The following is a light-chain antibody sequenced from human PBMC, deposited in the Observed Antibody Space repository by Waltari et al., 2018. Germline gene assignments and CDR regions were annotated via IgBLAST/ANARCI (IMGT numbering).Light chain of an antibody. CDR3: QKYGSLPAT. CDR2: DAS. V-gene: IGKV3-20*01. J-gene: IGKJ1*01. CDR1: QSVSRY. Sequence: EIVLTQSPATLSLSPGERATPSCRASQSVSRYLAWYQQKPGQAPRLLIYDASSRATGIPDRFSGSGSGTDFSLTISRLEPEDFAVYYCQKYGSLPATFGQGTKVEIK.